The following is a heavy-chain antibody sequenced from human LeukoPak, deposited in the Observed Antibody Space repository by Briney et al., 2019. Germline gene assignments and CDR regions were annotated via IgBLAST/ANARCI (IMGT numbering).Heavy chain of an antibody. CDR2: IYYSGST. CDR3: ARVNPDIVVVPAAIHYYYYYMDV. V-gene: IGHV4-59*01. Sequence: PSETLSLTCTVSGGSIGSYYWSWIRQPPGKGLEWIGYIYYSGSTNYNPSLKSRVTISVDTSKNQFSLKLSSVTAADTAVYYCARVNPDIVVVPAAIHYYYYYMDVWGKGTTVTVSS. D-gene: IGHD2-2*02. J-gene: IGHJ6*03. CDR1: GGSIGSYY.